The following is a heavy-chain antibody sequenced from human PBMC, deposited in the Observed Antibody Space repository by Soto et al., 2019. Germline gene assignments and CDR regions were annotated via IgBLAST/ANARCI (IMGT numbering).Heavy chain of an antibody. CDR1: GFTFSSYA. Sequence: QVQVVESGGGVVQPGRSLRLSCAASGFTFSSYAMYWVRQAPGKGLEWVAVISYDGSNKYFADSVKGRFTISRDNSKNTLYLQMNSLRAEDTAVYYCARSGYSSGWYPGPLLYYFDYWGQGTLVTVSS. J-gene: IGHJ4*02. CDR2: ISYDGSNK. CDR3: ARSGYSSGWYPGPLLYYFDY. D-gene: IGHD6-19*01. V-gene: IGHV3-30-3*01.